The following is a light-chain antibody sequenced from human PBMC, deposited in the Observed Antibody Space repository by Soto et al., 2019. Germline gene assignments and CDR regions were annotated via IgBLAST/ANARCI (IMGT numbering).Light chain of an antibody. CDR3: QKYNSAPLT. Sequence: DIQMTQSPSTLSASVGDTVTVTCRASDDITNYLAWYQQKAGKAPKLLIYDASTLYSGVPSRFSGSGSGTDFTLTISSLQPEDVAAYYCQKYNSAPLTFGGGTKVDI. CDR1: DDITNY. J-gene: IGKJ4*01. CDR2: DAS. V-gene: IGKV1-27*01.